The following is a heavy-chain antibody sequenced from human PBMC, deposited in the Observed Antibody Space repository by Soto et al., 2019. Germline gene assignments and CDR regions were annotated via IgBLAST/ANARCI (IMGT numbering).Heavy chain of an antibody. CDR2: ISYDGSNK. Sequence: LRLSFAASGFTFSSYGMHWVRQAPGKGLEWVAVISYDGSNKYYADSVKGRFTISRDNSKNTLYLQMNSLRAEDTAVYYCAKNVDDSSGYGMDVWGQGTTVTVSS. J-gene: IGHJ6*02. V-gene: IGHV3-30*18. CDR3: AKNVDDSSGYGMDV. CDR1: GFTFSSYG. D-gene: IGHD3-22*01.